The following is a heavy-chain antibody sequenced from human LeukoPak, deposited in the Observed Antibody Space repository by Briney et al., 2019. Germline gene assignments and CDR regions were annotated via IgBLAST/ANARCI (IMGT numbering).Heavy chain of an antibody. V-gene: IGHV7-4-1*02. CDR3: ARHDNDDDFDY. CDR1: GYTFTSYA. D-gene: IGHD3-16*01. Sequence: VASVKVSCKASGYTFTSYAMNWVRQAPGQGLEWMGWINTNTGNPTYAQGFTGRFVFSLDTSVTTAYLQISNLKTEDTAVYYCARHDNDDDFDYWGQGTLVTVSS. CDR2: INTNTGNP. J-gene: IGHJ4*02.